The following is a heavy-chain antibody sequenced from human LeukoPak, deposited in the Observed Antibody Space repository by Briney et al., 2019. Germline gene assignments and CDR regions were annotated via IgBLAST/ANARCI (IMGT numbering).Heavy chain of an antibody. J-gene: IGHJ5*02. D-gene: IGHD4-17*01. CDR3: ARDFAYGVLSPANWFDP. CDR2: INPNSGGT. CDR1: GYTFTGYY. V-gene: IGHV1-2*02. Sequence: ASVKVSCKASGYTFTGYYMHWVRQAPGQGLEWMGWINPNSGGTNYAQKFQGRVTMTRDTSISTAYMELSRLRSDDTAVYYCARDFAYGVLSPANWFDPWGQGTLVTVSS.